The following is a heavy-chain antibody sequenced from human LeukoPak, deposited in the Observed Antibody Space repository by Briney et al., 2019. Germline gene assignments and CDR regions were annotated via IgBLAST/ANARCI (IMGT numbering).Heavy chain of an antibody. CDR3: ARGRVTYYDFWSGHTLDY. J-gene: IGHJ4*02. V-gene: IGHV4-34*01. Sequence: SETLSLTCAVYGGSFSGYYWSWIRQPPGKGLEWIGEINHSGSTNYNPSLKSRVTISVDTSKNQFSLKLSSVTAADTAVYYCARGRVTYYDFWSGHTLDYWGQGTLVTVSS. D-gene: IGHD3-3*01. CDR1: GGSFSGYY. CDR2: INHSGST.